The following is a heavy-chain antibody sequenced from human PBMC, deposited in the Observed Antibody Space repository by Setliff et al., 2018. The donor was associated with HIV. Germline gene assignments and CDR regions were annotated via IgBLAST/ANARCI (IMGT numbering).Heavy chain of an antibody. CDR1: GGSFSGSY. Sequence: SETLSLTCAVYGGSFSGSYWSWIRQPPGRGLEWIGDVSHTGSTNYNPSLKSRITISADTPKNQFSLKLSSVTAADTAVCYCAREGTYSGTYWVRRVASFDIWGQGTMVT. CDR2: VSHTGST. V-gene: IGHV4-34*01. D-gene: IGHD1-26*01. CDR3: AREGTYSGTYWVRRVASFDI. J-gene: IGHJ3*02.